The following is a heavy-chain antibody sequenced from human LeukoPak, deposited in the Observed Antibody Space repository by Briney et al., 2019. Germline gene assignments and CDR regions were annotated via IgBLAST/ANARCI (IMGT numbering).Heavy chain of an antibody. CDR2: IVFDGSNK. CDR1: GFTFSNFG. D-gene: IGHD4-17*01. V-gene: IGHV3-30*02. J-gene: IGHJ4*02. CDR3: ARASPNTVTTLQYFDY. Sequence: GGSLRLPCAASGFTFSNFGIHWVRQAPGKGLEWVSFIVFDGSNKFYADSVKGRFIISRDNSKNTVYLQMNSLRAEDTAVYYCARASPNTVTTLQYFDYWGQGTLVTVSS.